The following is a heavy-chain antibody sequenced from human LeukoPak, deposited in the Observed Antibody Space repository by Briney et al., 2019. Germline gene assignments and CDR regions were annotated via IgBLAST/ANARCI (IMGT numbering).Heavy chain of an antibody. V-gene: IGHV1-46*01. CDR1: GYTFTNYY. CDR2: INPSGGNI. Sequence: ASVKVSCKASGYTFTNYYMHWVRQAPGQGLEWMGRINPSGGNIDYAQKFQGRVTMSRDTATSRVYMELSSLISEDTAVYYCVSYSSGYYFDYWGQGTLVTVSS. J-gene: IGHJ4*02. D-gene: IGHD6-25*01. CDR3: VSYSSGYYFDY.